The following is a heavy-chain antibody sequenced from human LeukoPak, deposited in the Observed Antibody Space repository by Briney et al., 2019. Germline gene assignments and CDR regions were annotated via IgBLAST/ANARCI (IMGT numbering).Heavy chain of an antibody. D-gene: IGHD2-8*01. CDR2: ISSSSSTI. J-gene: IGHJ4*02. CDR3: ATGQSEVYVVRMDY. V-gene: IGHV3-11*01. Sequence: GGSLRLSCTASGFTFSDYYMSWIRQAPGKGLEWVSYISSSSSTIYYADSVKGRFTISRDNAKNSLYLQMNSLRAEDTAVYYCATGQSEVYVVRMDYWGQGILVTVSS. CDR1: GFTFSDYY.